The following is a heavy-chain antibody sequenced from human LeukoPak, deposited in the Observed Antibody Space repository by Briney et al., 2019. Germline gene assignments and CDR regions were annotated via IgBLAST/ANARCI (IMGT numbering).Heavy chain of an antibody. CDR3: ARAYYDYVWGSYRSGSYMDV. Sequence: PGGSLRLSCAASGFTFSSYSMNWVRQAPGKGLEWVSSISSSSSYIYYADSVKGRSTISRDNAKNSLYLQMNSLRAEDTAVYYCARAYYDYVWGSYRSGSYMDVWGKGTTVTISS. J-gene: IGHJ6*03. CDR1: GFTFSSYS. D-gene: IGHD3-16*02. CDR2: ISSSSSYI. V-gene: IGHV3-21*01.